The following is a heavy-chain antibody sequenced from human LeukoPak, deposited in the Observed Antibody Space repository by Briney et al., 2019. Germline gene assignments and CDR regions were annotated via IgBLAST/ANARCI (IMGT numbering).Heavy chain of an antibody. V-gene: IGHV1-18*01. CDR3: ARGLIWFGELNNWFDP. CDR1: GYTFTSYG. CDR2: ISAYNGNT. D-gene: IGHD3-10*01. J-gene: IGHJ5*02. Sequence: ASVKVSCKASGYTFTSYGISWVRQAPGQGLEWMGWISAYNGNTNYAQKLQGRVTMTTDTSTSTAYMELRSLRSDDTAVYHCARGLIWFGELNNWFDPWGQGTLVTVSS.